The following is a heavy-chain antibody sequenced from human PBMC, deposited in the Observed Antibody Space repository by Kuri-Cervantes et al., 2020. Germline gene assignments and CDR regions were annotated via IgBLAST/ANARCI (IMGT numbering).Heavy chain of an antibody. D-gene: IGHD3-10*01. CDR2: ISYDGSNK. Sequence: GESLKISCAASGFTFSSYGMHWVRQAPGKGLEWVAVISYDGSNKYYADSVKGRFTISRDNAKNSLYLQMNSLRAEDTAVYYCARDLRQYYYGSGSYGDYWGQGTLVTVSS. CDR1: GFTFSSYG. V-gene: IGHV3-30*03. J-gene: IGHJ4*02. CDR3: ARDLRQYYYGSGSYGDY.